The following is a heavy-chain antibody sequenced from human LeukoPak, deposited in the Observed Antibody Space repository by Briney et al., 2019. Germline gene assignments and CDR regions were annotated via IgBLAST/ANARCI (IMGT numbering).Heavy chain of an antibody. D-gene: IGHD2-2*01. CDR1: GFTFSSYA. CDR3: ARHLVPTAMLTAFDI. CDR2: ISGSGGST. V-gene: IGHV3-23*01. Sequence: QTGGFLRLSCAASGFTFSSYAMSWVRQAPGKGLEWVSGISGSGGSTYYADSVKGRFTISRDNSKNTLYLQMNSLRAEDTAVYYCARHLVPTAMLTAFDIWGQGTMVTVSS. J-gene: IGHJ3*02.